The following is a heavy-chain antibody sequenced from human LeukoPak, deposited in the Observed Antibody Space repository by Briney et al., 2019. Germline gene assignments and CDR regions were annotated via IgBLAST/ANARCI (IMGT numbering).Heavy chain of an antibody. D-gene: IGHD3-3*01. CDR2: IYYSGST. CDR3: ASTPYYDFWSGYYYGMDV. CDR1: GGSISSGDYY. Sequence: SETLSLTCTVSGGSISSGDYYWSWIRQPPGKGLEWIGYIYYSGSTYYNPSLKCRVTISVDTSKNQFSLKLSSVTAADTAVYYCASTPYYDFWSGYYYGMDVWGQGTTVTVSS. V-gene: IGHV4-30-4*01. J-gene: IGHJ6*02.